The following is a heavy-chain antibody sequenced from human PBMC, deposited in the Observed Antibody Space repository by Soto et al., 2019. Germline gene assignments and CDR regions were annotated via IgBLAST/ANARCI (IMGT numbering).Heavy chain of an antibody. D-gene: IGHD2-2*01. Sequence: QVQLQESGPGLVKPSETLSLTCSVSGGSISSYYWSWIRQPPGKGLEWIGYISYSGSTNYSPSLQSRVTISVATSRNQFSLKVTSVTAADTAVYYCARDSGYCSTTTCSAPFDPWGQGTLVTVSS. V-gene: IGHV4-59*01. CDR2: ISYSGST. CDR3: ARDSGYCSTTTCSAPFDP. J-gene: IGHJ5*02. CDR1: GGSISSYY.